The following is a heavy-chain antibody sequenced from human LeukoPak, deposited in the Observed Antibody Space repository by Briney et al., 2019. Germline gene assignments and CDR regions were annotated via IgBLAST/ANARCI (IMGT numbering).Heavy chain of an antibody. Sequence: SETLSLTCTVSGGSISSSSYYWGWIRQPPGKGLEWIGEINHSGSTNYNPSLKSRVTISVDTSKNQFSLKLSSVTAADTAVYYCARGRRVLLWFGSNWFDPWGQGTLVTVSS. V-gene: IGHV4-39*07. CDR2: INHSGST. J-gene: IGHJ5*02. D-gene: IGHD3-10*01. CDR1: GGSISSSSYY. CDR3: ARGRRVLLWFGSNWFDP.